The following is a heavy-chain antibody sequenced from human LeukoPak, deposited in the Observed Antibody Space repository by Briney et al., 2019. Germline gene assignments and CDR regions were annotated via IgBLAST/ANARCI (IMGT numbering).Heavy chain of an antibody. CDR1: GYTFTSYG. CDR3: ARVRMYSSSPYNWFDP. V-gene: IGHV1-18*01. Sequence: ASVKVSCKASGYTFTSYGISWVRQAPGQGLEWMGWISAYNGNTNYAQRLQGRVTMTTDTSTSTAYMELRSLRSDDTAVYYCARVRMYSSSPYNWFDPWGQGTLVTVSS. CDR2: ISAYNGNT. D-gene: IGHD6-6*01. J-gene: IGHJ5*02.